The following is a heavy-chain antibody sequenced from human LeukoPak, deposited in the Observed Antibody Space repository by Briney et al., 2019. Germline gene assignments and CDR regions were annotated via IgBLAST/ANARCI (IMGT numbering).Heavy chain of an antibody. CDR2: IYSGGST. Sequence: GGSLRLSCAASGFTASSNYMSWVRQAPGKGLEWVSVIYSGGSTYYADSVKGRFTISRDNSKNTLYLQMNSLRAEDTAVYYCARTAYFADWSFDYWGQGTLVTVSS. D-gene: IGHD2-21*01. CDR3: ARTAYFADWSFDY. CDR1: GFTASSNY. V-gene: IGHV3-66*01. J-gene: IGHJ4*02.